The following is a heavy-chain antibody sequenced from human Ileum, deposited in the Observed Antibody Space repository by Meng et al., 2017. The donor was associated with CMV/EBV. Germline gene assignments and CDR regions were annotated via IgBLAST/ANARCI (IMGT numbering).Heavy chain of an antibody. CDR1: GYTFTSYD. V-gene: IGHV1-8*01. D-gene: IGHD1-26*01. CDR3: ARGPYSGSYSY. CDR2: MNPYSGKA. J-gene: IGHJ4*02. Sequence: ASAKVSCKASGYTFTSYDINWVRHATGQGLEWMGCMNPYSGKAGYAQKFQSKVTMPRNTSISNVYMELSSLRSEDTAVYYSARGPYSGSYSYWGQGTLVTVSS.